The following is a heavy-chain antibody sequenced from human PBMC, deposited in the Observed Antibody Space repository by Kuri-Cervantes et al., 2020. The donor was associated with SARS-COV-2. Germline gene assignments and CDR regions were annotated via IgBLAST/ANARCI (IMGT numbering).Heavy chain of an antibody. D-gene: IGHD3-3*01. Sequence: ASVKVSCKASGYTFTGYYMHWVRQAPGQGLEWMGWINPNSGGTNYAQKFQGRVTMTRDTSTSTVYMELSSLRSEDTAVYYCARGRYVGSGSSYYYYYYMDVWGKGTTVTVSS. J-gene: IGHJ6*03. CDR3: ARGRYVGSGSSYYYYYYMDV. CDR2: INPNSGGT. CDR1: GYTFTGYY. V-gene: IGHV1-2*02.